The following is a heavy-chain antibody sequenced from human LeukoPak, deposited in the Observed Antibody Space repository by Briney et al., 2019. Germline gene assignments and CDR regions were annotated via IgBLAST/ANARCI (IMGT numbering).Heavy chain of an antibody. Sequence: GGSLRLSCVASGFTFSNFWMTWVRQSPGEGLEWVANINPDGTKTTYVDSVKGRFTISRDNAKNSLFLHMSSLRAEDTAMYYCATAPAAADSSWGQGTLVAVSS. J-gene: IGHJ5*02. CDR3: ATAPAAADSS. CDR1: GFTFSNFW. CDR2: INPDGTKT. D-gene: IGHD6-13*01. V-gene: IGHV3-7*01.